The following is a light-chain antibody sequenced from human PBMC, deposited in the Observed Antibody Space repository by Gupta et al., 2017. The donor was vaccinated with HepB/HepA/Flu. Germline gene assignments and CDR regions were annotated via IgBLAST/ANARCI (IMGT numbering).Light chain of an antibody. Sequence: EIVMTQSPATLSVSPGERATLSCRASHSVSANLAWYQQKPGQAPRLLIYGASSRATGIPERFSGTGSGTEFTLNIAGLQSEDSAVYYCQQYNMWPLTFGGGTKLEI. CDR1: HSVSAN. V-gene: IGKV3-15*01. J-gene: IGKJ4*01. CDR2: GAS. CDR3: QQYNMWPLT.